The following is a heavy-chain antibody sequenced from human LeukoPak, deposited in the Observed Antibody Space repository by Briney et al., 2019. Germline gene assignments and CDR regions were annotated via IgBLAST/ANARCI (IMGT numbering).Heavy chain of an antibody. CDR1: GFTFSSYA. J-gene: IGHJ4*02. CDR2: ISGSGGST. CDR3: AKERGYYYDSSGYYSH. Sequence: GGSLRLSCAASGFTFSSYAMSWVRQAPGKGLEWVSAISGSGGSTYYADSVKGRFTISRDNSKNTLYLQMNSLRAEDTAVYYCAKERGYYYDSSGYYSHWGQGTLVTVSS. V-gene: IGHV3-23*01. D-gene: IGHD3-22*01.